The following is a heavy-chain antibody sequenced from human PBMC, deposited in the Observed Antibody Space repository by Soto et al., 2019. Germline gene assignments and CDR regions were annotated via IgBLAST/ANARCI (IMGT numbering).Heavy chain of an antibody. J-gene: IGHJ4*02. CDR3: AKVWTPLVGLERYYFDY. CDR1: GFAFSSYA. V-gene: IGHV3-23*01. Sequence: PGGSLRLSCAASGFAFSSYAMSWERQAPGKGLEWVSAISGSGGSTYYADSVKGRFTISRDNSKNTLYLQMNSLRAEDTAVYYCAKVWTPLVGLERYYFDYWGQGTLVTVSA. CDR2: ISGSGGST. D-gene: IGHD1-1*01.